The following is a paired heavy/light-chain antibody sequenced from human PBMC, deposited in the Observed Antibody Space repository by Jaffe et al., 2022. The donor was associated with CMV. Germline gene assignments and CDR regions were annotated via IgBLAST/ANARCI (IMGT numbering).Light chain of an antibody. CDR1: QSISSY. J-gene: IGKJ3*01. V-gene: IGKV1-39*01. Sequence: DIQMTQSPSSLSASVGDRVTITCRASQSISSYLNWYQQKPGKAPKLLIYAASSLQSGVPSRFSGSGSGTDFTLTISSLQPEDFATYYCQQSYSTPTFGPGTKVDIK. CDR2: AAS. CDR3: QQSYSTPT.
Heavy chain of an antibody. Sequence: EVQLVESGGGLVQPGGSLRLSCAASGFTFSSYDMHWVRQATGKGLEWVSAIGTAGDTYYPGSVKGRFTISRENAKNSLYLQMNSLRAGDTAVYYCARGFRGDSSSFFYLNYGMDVWGQGTTVTVSS. J-gene: IGHJ6*02. CDR3: ARGFRGDSSSFFYLNYGMDV. V-gene: IGHV3-13*01. CDR2: IGTAGDT. D-gene: IGHD6-6*01. CDR1: GFTFSSYD.